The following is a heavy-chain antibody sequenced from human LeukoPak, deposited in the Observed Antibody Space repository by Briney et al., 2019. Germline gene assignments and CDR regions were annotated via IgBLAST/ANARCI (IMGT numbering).Heavy chain of an antibody. CDR3: AKETRGSYSDY. J-gene: IGHJ4*02. V-gene: IGHV3-30*02. CDR1: GFTFSSSG. CDR2: ISYDGSNR. D-gene: IGHD5-12*01. Sequence: GGSLRLSCAASGFTFSSSGMHWVRQAPGKGLEWVAFISYDGSNRYYADSVKGRFTISRDNSKNTLYLQMNSLRAEDTAVYYCAKETRGSYSDYWGQGTLVTASS.